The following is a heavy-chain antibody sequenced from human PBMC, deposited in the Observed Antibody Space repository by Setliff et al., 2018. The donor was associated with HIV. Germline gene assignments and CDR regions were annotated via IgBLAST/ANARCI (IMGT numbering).Heavy chain of an antibody. CDR3: ARKSILYGSSWYVSKNWFDP. CDR2: MSYSGTT. J-gene: IGHJ5*02. CDR1: SGSISSGSYY. Sequence: PSETLSLTCTVSSGSISSGSYYWGWIRQPPGKGLEWIGSMSYSGTTYYNPSLRSRVTISVDTSKNQFSLKLTSVTAADTAVYYCARKSILYGSSWYVSKNWFDPWGHGTLVTVSS. D-gene: IGHD6-13*01. V-gene: IGHV4-39*07.